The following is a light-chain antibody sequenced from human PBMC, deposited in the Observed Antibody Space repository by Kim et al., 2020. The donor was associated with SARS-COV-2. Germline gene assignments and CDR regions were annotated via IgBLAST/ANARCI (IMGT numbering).Light chain of an antibody. Sequence: LTPGERAALSCRANQRISSNYLAWYQHKPGQYPRLLIHDASNRATGIPDRFSGSGSGTDFTLTISRLEPEDFAVYYCHQYIRSPYSFGQGTKLEI. CDR1: QRISSNY. J-gene: IGKJ2*03. CDR3: HQYIRSPYS. CDR2: DAS. V-gene: IGKV3-20*01.